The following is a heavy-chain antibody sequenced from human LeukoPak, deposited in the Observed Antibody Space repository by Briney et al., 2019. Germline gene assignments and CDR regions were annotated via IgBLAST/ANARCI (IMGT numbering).Heavy chain of an antibody. CDR1: GGSISSSSYY. CDR2: IYHSGTT. Sequence: SETLSLACTVSGGSISSSSYYWGWIRQPPGKGLEWIGSIYHSGTTYYNPSLKSRVTISVDTSKNQFSLKLSSVTAADSAVYYCARDRIGESFFDYWGHGILVTVSS. J-gene: IGHJ4*01. V-gene: IGHV4-39*07. D-gene: IGHD3-10*01. CDR3: ARDRIGESFFDY.